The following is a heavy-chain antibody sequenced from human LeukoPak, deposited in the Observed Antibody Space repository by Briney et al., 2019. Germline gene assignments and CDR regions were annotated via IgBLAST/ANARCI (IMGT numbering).Heavy chain of an antibody. CDR1: GYTFTSYY. J-gene: IGHJ4*02. V-gene: IGHV1-46*01. D-gene: IGHD2-15*01. Sequence: ASVKVSCKASGYTFTSYYMHWVRQAPGQGLEWMGIINPSGGTTTYAQKFQGRVTMTRDTSTRTVYMELSSLRSEDTAVYYCARGGDIVVVEAAVTDFDYWGQGTLVTVSS. CDR2: INPSGGTT. CDR3: ARGGDIVVVEAAVTDFDY.